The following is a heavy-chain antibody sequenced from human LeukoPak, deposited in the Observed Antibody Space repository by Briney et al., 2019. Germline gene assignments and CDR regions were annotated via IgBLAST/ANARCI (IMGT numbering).Heavy chain of an antibody. D-gene: IGHD1-26*01. CDR1: GGSFSAYY. V-gene: IGHV4-34*01. CDR2: VNHSGST. Sequence: SETLSLTCAVYGGSFSAYYWSWIRQPPGKGLEWIGEVNHSGSTNFNPSLKSRVTISVDTSNNQFFLKMNSMTAADTAVYYCARHPTKWELRLSLDYWGQGILVTVSS. CDR3: ARHPTKWELRLSLDY. J-gene: IGHJ4*02.